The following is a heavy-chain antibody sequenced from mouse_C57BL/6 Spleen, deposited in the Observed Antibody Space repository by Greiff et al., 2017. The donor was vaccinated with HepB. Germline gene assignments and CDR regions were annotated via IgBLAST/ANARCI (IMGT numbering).Heavy chain of an antibody. V-gene: IGHV5-9*01. Sequence: EVMLVESGGGLVKPGGSLKLSCAASGFTFSSYTMSWVRQTPEKRLEWVATISGGGGNTYYPDSVKGRFTISRDNAKNTLYLQMSSLRSEDTALYYCASLAGWYFDVWGTGTTVTVSS. CDR1: GFTFSSYT. CDR2: ISGGGGNT. CDR3: ASLAGWYFDV. D-gene: IGHD6-1*01. J-gene: IGHJ1*03.